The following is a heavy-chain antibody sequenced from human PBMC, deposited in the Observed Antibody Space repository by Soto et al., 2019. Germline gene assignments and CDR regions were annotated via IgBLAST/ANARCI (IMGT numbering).Heavy chain of an antibody. CDR3: ARPGGAHQQNYFDP. CDR2: IYPGDSDT. J-gene: IGHJ5*02. CDR1: GYSFTSYW. D-gene: IGHD1-7*01. Sequence: PGESLKISCKGSGYSFTSYWIAWVRQMPGKGLEWMGSIYPGDSDTKYSPSFQGQVTISVDKSISTAYLQWSSLKASDTGMYYCARPGGAHQQNYFDPWGQGTLVTVSP. V-gene: IGHV5-51*01.